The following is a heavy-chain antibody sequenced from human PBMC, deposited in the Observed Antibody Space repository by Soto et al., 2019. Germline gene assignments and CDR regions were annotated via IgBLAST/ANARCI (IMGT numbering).Heavy chain of an antibody. V-gene: IGHV6-1*01. D-gene: IGHD4-17*01. CDR3: AGATRTWFDP. CDR1: GDSVSSNSAT. Sequence: SHTLSLTCAISGDSVSSNSATWNWIRQSPSRGLEWLGRTYYRSKWYNEYAVSVKSRITINPDTSKNQFSLQLNSVTPEDTAVYYCAGATRTWFDPWGQGTLVTVSS. CDR2: TYYRSKWYN. J-gene: IGHJ5*02.